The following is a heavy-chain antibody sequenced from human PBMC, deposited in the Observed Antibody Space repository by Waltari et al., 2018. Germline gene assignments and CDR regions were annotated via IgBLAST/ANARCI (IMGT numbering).Heavy chain of an antibody. Sequence: QLQLQESGPGLVKPSETLSLSCNVSGASISAGSYYWGWIRQPPGKGLEWIGYIYDSGSTNYNPSLRSRVTISVDTSKNQFSLKLSSVTAADTAVYYCAKDPSGYVNDAFDIWGQGTMVTVSS. J-gene: IGHJ3*02. CDR2: IYDSGST. CDR3: AKDPSGYVNDAFDI. D-gene: IGHD5-12*01. CDR1: GASISAGSYY. V-gene: IGHV4-61*01.